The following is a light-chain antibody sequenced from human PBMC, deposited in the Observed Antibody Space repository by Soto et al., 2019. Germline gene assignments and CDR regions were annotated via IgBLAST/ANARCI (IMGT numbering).Light chain of an antibody. CDR1: QSVSSNY. CDR3: HQYGRSPRT. J-gene: IGKJ5*01. CDR2: DAS. V-gene: IGKV3-20*01. Sequence: EIVLTQSPGTLSLSPGERATLSCRASQSVSSNYLAWYQLKPGQAPRLLIYDASTRATGIPDSVSGSGSGTAFPLTISRLAPEDFAVYSCHQYGRSPRTFGHGTRLEMK.